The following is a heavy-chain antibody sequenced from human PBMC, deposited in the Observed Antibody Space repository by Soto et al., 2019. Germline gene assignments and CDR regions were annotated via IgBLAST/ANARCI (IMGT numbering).Heavy chain of an antibody. CDR2: ISDSGATT. D-gene: IGHD6-19*01. J-gene: IGHJ4*02. V-gene: IGHV3-23*01. CDR3: AKEDTSSGSLDY. CDR1: GFTFSNAW. Sequence: GGSLRLSCAASGFTFSNAWMSWVRQAPGKGLEWVSGISDSGATTYYADSVRGRLTISRDNSKNTLYLQMKSLRAEDSASYYCAKEDTSSGSLDYWGQGALVTSPQ.